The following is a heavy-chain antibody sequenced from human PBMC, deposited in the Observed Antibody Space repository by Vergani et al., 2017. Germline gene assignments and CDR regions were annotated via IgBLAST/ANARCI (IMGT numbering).Heavy chain of an antibody. CDR2: IIPIFGTA. D-gene: IGHD2-2*01. CDR3: ARVGRPSVPAAMSESAGP. CDR1: GGTFSSYA. V-gene: IGHV1-69*01. Sequence: QVQLVQSGAEVKKPGSSVKVSCKASGGTFSSYAISWVRQAPGQGPEWMGGIIPIFGTANYAQKFQGRVTITADESTSTAYMELSSLRSEDTAVYYCARVGRPSVPAAMSESAGPWGQGTLVTVSS. J-gene: IGHJ5*02.